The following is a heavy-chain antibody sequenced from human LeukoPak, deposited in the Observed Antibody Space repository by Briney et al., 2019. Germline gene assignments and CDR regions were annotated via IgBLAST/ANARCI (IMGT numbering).Heavy chain of an antibody. CDR2: INSNGSST. J-gene: IGHJ4*02. CDR1: GFTFSMYW. CDR3: ARVAYCGGDCYSTDY. D-gene: IGHD2-21*02. Sequence: GGSLRLSCAASGFTFSMYWMHWVRQAPGKGLVWVSRINSNGSSTSYADSVKGRFTISRDNAKNTLYLQMNSLRAEDTAVYYCARVAYCGGDCYSTDYWGQGPWSPSPQ. V-gene: IGHV3-74*01.